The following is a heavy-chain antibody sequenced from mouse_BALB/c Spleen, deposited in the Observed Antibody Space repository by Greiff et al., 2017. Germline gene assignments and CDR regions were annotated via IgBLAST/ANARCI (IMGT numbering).Heavy chain of an antibody. J-gene: IGHJ2*01. V-gene: IGHV5-4*02. CDR1: GFTFTDYY. CDR3: ARDGDAGGRYDGQTTLYFDY. D-gene: IGHD2-12*01. Sequence: DVMLVESGGGLVKPGGSLKLSCAASGFTFTDYYMHWVRQTPEKRLEWVATISDGGSYTYYPDSVKGRFTISRDNAKNNLYLQMSSLKSEDTAMYYCARDGDAGGRYDGQTTLYFDYWGQGTTLTVSA. CDR2: ISDGGSYT.